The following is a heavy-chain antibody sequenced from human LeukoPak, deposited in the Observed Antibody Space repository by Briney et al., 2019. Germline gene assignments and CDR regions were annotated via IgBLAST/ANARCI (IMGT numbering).Heavy chain of an antibody. Sequence: SETLSLTCAVYGGSFSGYYWSWIRQPPGKGLEWIGEINHSGSTNYNPPLKSRVTISVDTSKNQFSLKLSSVTAADTAVYYRARRKYSYGLQKRNYYYYYMDVWGKGTTVTVSS. D-gene: IGHD5-18*01. J-gene: IGHJ6*03. CDR1: GGSFSGYY. CDR3: ARRKYSYGLQKRNYYYYYMDV. CDR2: INHSGST. V-gene: IGHV4-34*01.